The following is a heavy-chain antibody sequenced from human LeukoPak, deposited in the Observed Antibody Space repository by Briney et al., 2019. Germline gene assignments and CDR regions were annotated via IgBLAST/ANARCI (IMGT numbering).Heavy chain of an antibody. CDR1: GGSFSGYY. CDR3: ARGMGCSSTSCYGGFDP. CDR2: INHSGST. J-gene: IGHJ5*02. V-gene: IGHV4-34*01. D-gene: IGHD2-2*01. Sequence: PSETLSLTCAVYGGSFSGYYWSWIRQPPGKGLEWIGEINHSGSTNFNPSLTSRVTISVGTSKNQFSLKLTSVTAADTAVYYCARGMGCSSTSCYGGFDPWGQGTLVTVSS.